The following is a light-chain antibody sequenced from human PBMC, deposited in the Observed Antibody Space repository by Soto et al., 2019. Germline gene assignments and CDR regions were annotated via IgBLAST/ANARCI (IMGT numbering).Light chain of an antibody. CDR2: GAS. Sequence: EIVMTQSPATLSVSPGERATLSCRASQSVSSNLAGYQQKPGQAPRLLIYGASTRATGIPAGFSGSGSGTEFTLTISSLQSEDFAVDYCPQYNNWTPKYTFGQGTKLEIK. V-gene: IGKV3-15*01. CDR3: PQYNNWTPKYT. J-gene: IGKJ2*01. CDR1: QSVSSN.